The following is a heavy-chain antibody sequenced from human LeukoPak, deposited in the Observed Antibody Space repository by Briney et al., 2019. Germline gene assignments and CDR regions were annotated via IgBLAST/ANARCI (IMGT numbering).Heavy chain of an antibody. CDR1: GGSISSGSYY. V-gene: IGHV4-61*02. CDR2: IYTSGST. J-gene: IGHJ4*02. Sequence: PSQTLSLTCTVSGGSISSGSYYWSWIRQPAGKGLEWIGRIYTSGSTNYNPSLKSRVTISVDTSKNQFSLKLSSVTAADTAVYHCARVTTGGYYNCWGQGTLVTVSS. D-gene: IGHD3-22*01. CDR3: ARVTTGGYYNC.